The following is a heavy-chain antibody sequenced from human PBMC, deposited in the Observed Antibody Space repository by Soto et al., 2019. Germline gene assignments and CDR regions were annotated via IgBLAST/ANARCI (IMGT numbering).Heavy chain of an antibody. D-gene: IGHD3-3*01. CDR2: IIPIFGTA. Sequence: SVKVSCKASGYTFTSYAISWLRQSPGQGLEWMGGIIPIFGTANYAQKFQGRVTITADESTSTAYMELSSLRSEDTAVYYCARDFRRYYDFWSGSRYYYGMDVWGQGTTVTVSS. CDR3: ARDFRRYYDFWSGSRYYYGMDV. CDR1: GYTFTSYA. V-gene: IGHV1-69*13. J-gene: IGHJ6*02.